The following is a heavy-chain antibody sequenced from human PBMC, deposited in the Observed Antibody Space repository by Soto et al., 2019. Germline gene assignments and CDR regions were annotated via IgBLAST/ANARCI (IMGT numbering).Heavy chain of an antibody. CDR1: GGSISSGGYY. CDR3: ARDSMLIAALAY. J-gene: IGHJ4*02. CDR2: IYYSGST. Sequence: SETLSLTCTVSGGSISSGGYYWSWIRQHPGKGLEWIGYIYYSGSTYYNPSLKSRVTISVDTSKNQFSLKLSSVTAADTAVYYCARDSMLIAALAYWGQGTLVTVSS. V-gene: IGHV4-31*03. D-gene: IGHD6-6*01.